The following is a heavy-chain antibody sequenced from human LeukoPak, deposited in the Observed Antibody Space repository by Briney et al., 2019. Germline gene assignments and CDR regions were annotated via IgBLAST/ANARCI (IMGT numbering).Heavy chain of an antibody. D-gene: IGHD3-22*01. Sequence: ASVTVSCKASGYTFSGYYIHWVRQAPGQGLEWMGWVNPNSSGTNYGQNFQGRVTMTRDTSISTAYMELRGLTPDDTAVYYCARAGYYDSSGYYHPFDYWGQGIVVTVSS. J-gene: IGHJ4*02. V-gene: IGHV1-2*02. CDR2: VNPNSSGT. CDR1: GYTFSGYY. CDR3: ARAGYYDSSGYYHPFDY.